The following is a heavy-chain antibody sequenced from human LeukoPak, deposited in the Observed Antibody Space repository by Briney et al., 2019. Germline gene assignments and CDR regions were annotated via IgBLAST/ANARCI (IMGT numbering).Heavy chain of an antibody. D-gene: IGHD3-10*01. Sequence: ASVKVSCKAFGYTFTSNYMHWVRQAPGQGPEWMGVISPSGGSTTYAQKFQGRVTLTRDMSTSTDYLELSSLRSEDTAVYYCARDLGRQYGSDVWGKGTTVTISS. CDR3: ARDLGRQYGSDV. CDR2: ISPSGGST. CDR1: GYTFTSNY. J-gene: IGHJ6*04. V-gene: IGHV1-46*01.